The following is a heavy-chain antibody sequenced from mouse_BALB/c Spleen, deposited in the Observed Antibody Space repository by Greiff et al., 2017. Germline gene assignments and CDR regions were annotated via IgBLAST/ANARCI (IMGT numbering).Heavy chain of an antibody. J-gene: IGHJ4*01. CDR1: GYSITSDYA. V-gene: IGHV3-2*02. D-gene: IGHD2-3*01. CDR3: ARGYYLFFYAMDY. CDR2: ISYSGST. Sequence: EVKLMESGPGLVKPSQSLSLTCTVTGYSITSDYAWNWIRQFPGNKLEWMGYISYSGSTSYNPSLKSRISITRDTSKNQFFLQLNSVTTEDTATYYCARGYYLFFYAMDYWGQGTSVTVSS.